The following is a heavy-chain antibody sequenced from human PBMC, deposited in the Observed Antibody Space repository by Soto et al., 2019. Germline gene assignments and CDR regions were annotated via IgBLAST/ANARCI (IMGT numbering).Heavy chain of an antibody. CDR1: GFTFSSYA. Sequence: PGGSLRLSCAASGFTFSSYAMSWVRQAPGKGLEWVSAISGSGGSTYYADSVKGRFTISRDNSKNTLYLQMNSLRAEDTAVYYCAKRLGTYYYYYGMDVWGQGTTVTVAS. CDR3: AKRLGTYYYYYGMDV. J-gene: IGHJ6*02. CDR2: ISGSGGST. V-gene: IGHV3-23*01. D-gene: IGHD7-27*01.